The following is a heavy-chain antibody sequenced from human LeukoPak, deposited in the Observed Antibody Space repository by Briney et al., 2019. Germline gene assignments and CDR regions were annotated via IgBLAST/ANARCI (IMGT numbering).Heavy chain of an antibody. V-gene: IGHV1-2*02. J-gene: IGHJ3*02. CDR3: ARVLFLAHDAFDI. D-gene: IGHD2-21*01. Sequence: GASVKVSCKASGYTFTGYYMHWVRQAPGQGLEWMGWINPNSGGTNYAQKFRGRVTMTRDTSISTAYMELSRLRSDDTAVYYCARVLFLAHDAFDIWGRGTMVTVSS. CDR2: INPNSGGT. CDR1: GYTFTGYY.